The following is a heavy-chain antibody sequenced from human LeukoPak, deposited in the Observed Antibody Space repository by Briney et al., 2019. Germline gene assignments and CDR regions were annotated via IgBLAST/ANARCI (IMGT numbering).Heavy chain of an antibody. CDR1: GGSISSQY. V-gene: IGHV4-59*11. CDR2: IYYSGST. D-gene: IGHD6-6*01. Sequence: SETLSLTCTVSGGSISSQYWSWIRQPPGKGLEWIGYIYYSGSTSYNPSLKSRVTISVDTSKNQFSLRLSSVTAADTAVYYCARDIISEYSSSHSHFDPWGQGTLVNVSS. J-gene: IGHJ5*02. CDR3: ARDIISEYSSSHSHFDP.